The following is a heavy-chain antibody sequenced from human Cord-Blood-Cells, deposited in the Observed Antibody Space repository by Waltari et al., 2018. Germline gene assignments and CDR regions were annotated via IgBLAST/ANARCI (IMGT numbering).Heavy chain of an antibody. CDR2: IIPIFGTA. V-gene: IGHV1-69*01. D-gene: IGHD7-27*01. J-gene: IGHJ3*02. CDR1: AGPFRSYA. CDR3: ASELTDAFDI. Sequence: QAQLAQSGAAVTQPGSSVKVSCKASAGPFRSYATTWVRQAPGQGLEWMGGIIPIFGTANYAQKFQGRVTITADESTSTAYMELSSLRSEDTAVYYCASELTDAFDIWGQGTMVTVSS.